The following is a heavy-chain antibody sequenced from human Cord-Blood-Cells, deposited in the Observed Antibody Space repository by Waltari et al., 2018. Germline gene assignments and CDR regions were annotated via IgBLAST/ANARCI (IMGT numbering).Heavy chain of an antibody. CDR1: GFTFSSYW. CDR2: IKQDGSEK. V-gene: IGHV3-7*01. J-gene: IGHJ4*02. D-gene: IGHD1-26*01. Sequence: EVQLVESGGGLVQPGGSLRLSCAASGFTFSSYWMSWVRQAPGKGLEWVANIKQDGSEKYYVDSVKGRFTISRDNAKNSLYLQMNSLRAEDTAVYYCARSHIVGATIFDYWGQGTLVTVSS. CDR3: ARSHIVGATIFDY.